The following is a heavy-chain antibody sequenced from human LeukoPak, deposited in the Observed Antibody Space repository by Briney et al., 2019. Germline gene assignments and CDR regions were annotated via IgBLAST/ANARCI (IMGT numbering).Heavy chain of an antibody. CDR3: AREAGTTGNYYYYYYYYMDV. Sequence: GASVKVSCKASGYTFTGYYMHWVRQAPGQGLEWMGIINPSGGSTSYAQKFQGRVTMTRDMSTSTVYMELSSLRSEDTAVYYCAREAGTTGNYYYYYYYYMDVWGKGTTVTVSS. CDR2: INPSGGST. J-gene: IGHJ6*03. V-gene: IGHV1-46*01. D-gene: IGHD3-22*01. CDR1: GYTFTGYY.